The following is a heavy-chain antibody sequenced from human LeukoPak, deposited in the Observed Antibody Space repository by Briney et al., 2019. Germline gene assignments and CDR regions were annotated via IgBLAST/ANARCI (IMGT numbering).Heavy chain of an antibody. J-gene: IGHJ6*02. CDR2: MSPNSGNT. Sequence: ASAKVSCKASGYTFTSYDINWVRQATGQGLEWMGWMSPNSGNTGYAQKFQGRVTMTRNTSISTAYMELSSLRSEDTAVYYCARSQGYYGMDVWGQGTTVTVSS. V-gene: IGHV1-8*01. CDR1: GYTFTSYD. CDR3: ARSQGYYGMDV.